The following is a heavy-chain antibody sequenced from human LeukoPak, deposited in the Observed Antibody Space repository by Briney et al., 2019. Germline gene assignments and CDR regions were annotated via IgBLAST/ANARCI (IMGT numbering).Heavy chain of an antibody. CDR3: ARARYCSGGSCYSFSYFDY. Sequence: ASVNVSCKASGYTFTSYARHWLRQAPGQKREWVGWINAGNGNTQYSQKFQGRVTITRDTAASTAYMEMSRLRFEDRAVSYCARARYCSGGSCYSFSYFDYWGQGTLVTVSS. V-gene: IGHV1-3*01. J-gene: IGHJ4*02. D-gene: IGHD2-15*01. CDR2: INAGNGNT. CDR1: GYTFTSYA.